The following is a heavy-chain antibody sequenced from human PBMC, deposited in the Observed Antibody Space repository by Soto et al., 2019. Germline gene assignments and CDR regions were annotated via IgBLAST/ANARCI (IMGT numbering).Heavy chain of an antibody. CDR2: VYNDGST. CDR1: GVSISSGNW. J-gene: IGHJ4*02. V-gene: IGHV4-4*02. Sequence: SETLSLTCAVSGVSISSGNWWSWVRQPRGKGLEWLAEVYNDGSTNYYPSLESRATISVDRSKNQFSLRLSSVTAADTGKYYCARLVYDSRLNYLYFDHWGQGTLVTVSS. CDR3: ARLVYDSRLNYLYFDH. D-gene: IGHD3-22*01.